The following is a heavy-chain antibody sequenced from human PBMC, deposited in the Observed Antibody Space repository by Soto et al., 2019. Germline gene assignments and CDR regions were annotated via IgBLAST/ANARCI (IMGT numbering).Heavy chain of an antibody. V-gene: IGHV3-49*03. J-gene: IGHJ4*02. CDR1: GFTFGDYA. CDR2: IRSKAYGGTT. Sequence: PGGSLRLSCTASGFTFGDYAMSWFRQAPGKGLEWVGFIRSKAYGGTTEYAASVKGRFTISRDDSKSIAYLQMNSLKTEDTAVYYCTRALLWFGELCADYWGQGTLVTVSS. D-gene: IGHD3-10*01. CDR3: TRALLWFGELCADY.